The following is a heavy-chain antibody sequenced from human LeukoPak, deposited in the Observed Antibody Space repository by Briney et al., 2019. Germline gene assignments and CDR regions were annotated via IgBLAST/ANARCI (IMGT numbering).Heavy chain of an antibody. Sequence: GGSLRLSCAASGFTFSNAWMSWVRQAPGKGLEWVGRIKSKTDGGTTDYAAPVKGRFTISRDDSKNTLYLQMNSLKTEDTAVYYCTTAYYDSSAGDAFDIWGQGTMVTVSS. CDR2: IKSKTDGGTT. D-gene: IGHD3-22*01. V-gene: IGHV3-15*01. CDR1: GFTFSNAW. J-gene: IGHJ3*02. CDR3: TTAYYDSSAGDAFDI.